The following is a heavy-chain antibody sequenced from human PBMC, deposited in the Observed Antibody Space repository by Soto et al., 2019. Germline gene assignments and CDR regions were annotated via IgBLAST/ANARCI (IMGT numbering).Heavy chain of an antibody. Sequence: GLLRLSCAIAKVSISRFALHWVRQAPGKGLEYVSAISSNGRSTYYANSVKGRFTISRDNSKNTLYLQMDSLRAEDMAVYYCARDRCTNGVCYAPSDFWGQGTLVTVSS. CDR1: KVSISRFA. J-gene: IGHJ4*02. D-gene: IGHD2-8*01. CDR3: ARDRCTNGVCYAPSDF. V-gene: IGHV3-64*01. CDR2: ISSNGRST.